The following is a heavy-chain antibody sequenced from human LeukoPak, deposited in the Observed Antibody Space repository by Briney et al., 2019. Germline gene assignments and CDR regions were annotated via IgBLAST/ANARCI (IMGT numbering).Heavy chain of an antibody. J-gene: IGHJ4*02. D-gene: IGHD2-2*01. CDR3: ASGDCSSTSCYGSY. Sequence: ASVKVSCKASGGTFSSYAISWVRQAPGQGLEWMGGIIPIFGTANYAQKFQGRVTITTDESTSTAYMELSSLRSEGTAVYYCASGDCSSTSCYGSYWGQGTLVTVSS. CDR2: IIPIFGTA. CDR1: GGTFSSYA. V-gene: IGHV1-69*05.